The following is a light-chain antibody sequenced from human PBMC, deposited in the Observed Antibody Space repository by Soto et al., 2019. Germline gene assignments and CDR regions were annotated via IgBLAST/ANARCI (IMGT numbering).Light chain of an antibody. Sequence: QSVLTQPPSASGTPGQRVTFSCSGSSSNIGTNYVYWYHQLPGTAPKLLIYNNDQRPSGVPDRFSGSKSSTSASLAISGLRSEDEADYFCSAWDDSLSGVVFGGGTKLTVL. CDR3: SAWDDSLSGVV. CDR1: SSNIGTNY. CDR2: NND. J-gene: IGLJ2*01. V-gene: IGLV1-47*01.